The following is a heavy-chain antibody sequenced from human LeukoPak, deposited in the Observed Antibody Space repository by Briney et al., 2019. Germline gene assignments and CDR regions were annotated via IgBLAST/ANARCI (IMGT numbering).Heavy chain of an antibody. CDR3: AGAPYCSGGSCYSGYYYYGMDV. D-gene: IGHD2-15*01. Sequence: GASVKVSCKASGYTFTSYGISWVRQAPGQGLEWMGWISAYNGNTDYAQKLQGRVTMTTDTSTSTAYMELRSLRSDDTAVYYCAGAPYCSGGSCYSGYYYYGMDVWGKGTTVTVSS. CDR1: GYTFTSYG. CDR2: ISAYNGNT. J-gene: IGHJ6*04. V-gene: IGHV1-18*04.